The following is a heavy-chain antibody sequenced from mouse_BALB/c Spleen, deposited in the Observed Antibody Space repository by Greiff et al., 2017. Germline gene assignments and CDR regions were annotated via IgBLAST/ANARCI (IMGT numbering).Heavy chain of an antibody. CDR1: GYAFSSYW. Sequence: VQRVESGAELVRPGSSVKISCKASGYAFSSYWMNWVKQRPGQGLEWIGQIYPGDGDTNYNGKFKGKATLTADKSSSTAYMQLSSLTSEDSAVYFCARDHYGSSSWFAYWGQGTLVTVSA. J-gene: IGHJ3*01. D-gene: IGHD1-1*01. V-gene: IGHV1-80*01. CDR2: IYPGDGDT. CDR3: ARDHYGSSSWFAY.